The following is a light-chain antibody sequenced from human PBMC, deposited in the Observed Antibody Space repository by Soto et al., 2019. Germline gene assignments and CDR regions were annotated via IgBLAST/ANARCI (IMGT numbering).Light chain of an antibody. V-gene: IGKV3-20*01. Sequence: EIVLTQSPGTLSLSPGERATLFCRASQSISSNYLAWYQQKPGQAPRLLIYGASNRATGIPDRFSGSGSATDFTLTISRLEPEYFAVYYCQQYGTSPPLTVGGGTKVEIK. CDR1: QSISSNY. J-gene: IGKJ4*01. CDR3: QQYGTSPPLT. CDR2: GAS.